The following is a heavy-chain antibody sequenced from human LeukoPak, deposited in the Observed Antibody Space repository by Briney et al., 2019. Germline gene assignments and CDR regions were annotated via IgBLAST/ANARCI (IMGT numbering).Heavy chain of an antibody. Sequence: SETLSLTCAVYGGSFSGYYWSWIRQPPGKGLEWIGEINHSGSTNYNPSLKSRVTISVDTSKNQFSLKLSSVTAADTAVYYCARVRVVVSGWRRPFDYWGQGTLVTVSS. J-gene: IGHJ4*02. CDR3: ARVRVVVSGWRRPFDY. D-gene: IGHD6-19*01. CDR1: GGSFSGYY. V-gene: IGHV4-34*01. CDR2: INHSGST.